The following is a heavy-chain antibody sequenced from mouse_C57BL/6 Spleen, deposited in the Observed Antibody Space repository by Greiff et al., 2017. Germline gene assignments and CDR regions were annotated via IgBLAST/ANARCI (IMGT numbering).Heavy chain of an antibody. Sequence: VQLKESGPGLVKPSQSLSLTCSVTGYSITSGYYWNWIRQFPGNKLEWMGYISYDGSNNYNPSLKNRISITRDTSKNQFFLKLNSVTTEDTATYYCARYSNYDWYFDVWGTGTTVTVSS. CDR2: ISYDGSN. CDR3: ARYSNYDWYFDV. J-gene: IGHJ1*03. D-gene: IGHD2-5*01. V-gene: IGHV3-6*01. CDR1: GYSITSGYY.